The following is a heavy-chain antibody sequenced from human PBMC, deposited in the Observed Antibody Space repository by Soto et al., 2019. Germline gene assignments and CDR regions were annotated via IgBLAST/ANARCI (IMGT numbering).Heavy chain of an antibody. Sequence: SETLSLTCTVSGGSISSYYWSWIRQPPGKGLEWIGSIYYSGSTNYSPSLKSRVTISVDTSKNQFSLKLSSVTAADTAVYYCARGLTTVTFAYWGQGTLVTVSS. CDR1: GGSISSYY. CDR2: IYYSGST. D-gene: IGHD4-17*01. V-gene: IGHV4-59*01. J-gene: IGHJ4*02. CDR3: ARGLTTVTFAY.